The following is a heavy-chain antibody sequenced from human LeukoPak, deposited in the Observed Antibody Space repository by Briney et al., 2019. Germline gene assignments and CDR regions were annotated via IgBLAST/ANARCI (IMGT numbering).Heavy chain of an antibody. CDR1: GFIVNSYA. Sequence: SGGSLRLSCAASGFIVNSYAMSWVRQAPGKGLAWVSLIYSDGVTQYADSVKGRFPISRDNSKNTLYLQMNSLRDEATAVYFCARDRAEGKTWVEFDPWGQGTLVTVSS. V-gene: IGHV3-66*02. CDR3: ARDRAEGKTWVEFDP. CDR2: IYSDGVT. J-gene: IGHJ5*02.